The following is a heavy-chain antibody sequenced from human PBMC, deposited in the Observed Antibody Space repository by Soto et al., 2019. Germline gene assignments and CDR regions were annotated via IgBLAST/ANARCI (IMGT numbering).Heavy chain of an antibody. CDR2: ISSNGGST. CDR1: GFTFSSYA. CDR3: VKDRPEQQLAFDY. Sequence: GGSLRLSCSASGFTFSSYAMHWVRQAPGKGLEYVSAISSNGGSTYYADSVKGRFTISRDNSKNTLYLQMSSLRAEDTAVYYCVKDRPEQQLAFDYWGQGTLVTVSS. J-gene: IGHJ4*02. D-gene: IGHD6-13*01. V-gene: IGHV3-64D*09.